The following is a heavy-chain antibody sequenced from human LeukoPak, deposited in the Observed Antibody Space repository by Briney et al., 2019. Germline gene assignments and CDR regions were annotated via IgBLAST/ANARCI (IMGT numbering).Heavy chain of an antibody. CDR2: IRYDASNK. Sequence: PGGSLRLSCAASGFTFSSYGMHWVRQAPGKGLEWVAFIRYDASNKYYADSVKGRFTISRDNSKNTLYLQMNSLRAEDTAVYYCAKLEVDWNDHGDYFDYWGQGTLVTVSS. CDR3: AKLEVDWNDHGDYFDY. J-gene: IGHJ4*02. D-gene: IGHD1-1*01. CDR1: GFTFSSYG. V-gene: IGHV3-30*02.